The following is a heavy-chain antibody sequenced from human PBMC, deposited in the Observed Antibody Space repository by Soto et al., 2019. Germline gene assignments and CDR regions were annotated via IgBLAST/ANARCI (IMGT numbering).Heavy chain of an antibody. CDR1: GYTLTELS. CDR2: FDPEDGET. Sequence: QVPLVQSGAEVKKPGASVKVSCKVSGYTLTELSMHWVRQAPGKGLEWMGGFDPEDGETIYAQKSQGRVTIPVDTSTATAYMELSSLRSEDTAVYYCAPSYVSMITFGGVLGWFDPWGQGTLVTVSS. CDR3: APSYVSMITFGGVLGWFDP. V-gene: IGHV1-24*01. D-gene: IGHD3-16*02. J-gene: IGHJ5*02.